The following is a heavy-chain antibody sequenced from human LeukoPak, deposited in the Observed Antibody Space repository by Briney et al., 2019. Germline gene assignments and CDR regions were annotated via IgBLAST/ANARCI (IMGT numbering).Heavy chain of an antibody. Sequence: ASVKVSCKASGYTFTTYVIHWVRQAPGQRLEWMGWINAGNHNTIYSQKFQGRVTITRDTSAITAYMELSSLTSEDTAVYYCARDRGLHGSGSYNWFDSWGQGTLVTVSS. J-gene: IGHJ5*01. V-gene: IGHV1-3*01. D-gene: IGHD3-10*01. CDR2: INAGNHNT. CDR1: GYTFTTYV. CDR3: ARDRGLHGSGSYNWFDS.